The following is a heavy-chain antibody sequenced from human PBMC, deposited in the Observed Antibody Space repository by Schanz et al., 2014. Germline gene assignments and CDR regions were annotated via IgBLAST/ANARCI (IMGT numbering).Heavy chain of an antibody. CDR1: GFTFSSYF. CDR3: ARDYAGFDC. Sequence: EVQLVESGGGLVQPGGSLRLSCAASGFTFSSYFMTWVRQAPGKGLEWVANINQDESEKTYVDSVKGRFTVSRDNAKNSLYLQMNSLRAEDTAVYYCARDYAGFDCWGQGTLVTVSS. J-gene: IGHJ4*02. CDR2: INQDESEK. V-gene: IGHV3-7*01. D-gene: IGHD3-16*01.